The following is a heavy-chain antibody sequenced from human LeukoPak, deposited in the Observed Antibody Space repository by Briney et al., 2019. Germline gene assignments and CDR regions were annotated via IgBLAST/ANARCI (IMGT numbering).Heavy chain of an antibody. J-gene: IGHJ2*01. Sequence: PGGSLRLSCAASGFTFSSYEMNWVRQAPGKGLEWVAVISYDETNKYYADSVQGRFTISRDNSKNTLYLQMNSLRAEDTALYYCARRWYFDLWGRGTLVTVSS. CDR1: GFTFSSYE. CDR2: ISYDETNK. V-gene: IGHV3-30*04. CDR3: ARRWYFDL.